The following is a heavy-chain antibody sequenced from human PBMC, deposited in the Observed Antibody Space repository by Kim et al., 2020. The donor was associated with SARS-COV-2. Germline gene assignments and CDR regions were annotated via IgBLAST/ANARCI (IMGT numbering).Heavy chain of an antibody. D-gene: IGHD1-7*01. J-gene: IGHJ5*02. CDR3: ARQGNWNYEDGWFDP. Sequence: SETLSLTCTVSGGSISSSSYYWGWIRQPPGKGLEWIGSIYYSGSTYYNPSLKSRVTISVDTSKNQFSLKLSSVTAADTAVYYCARQGNWNYEDGWFDPWGQGTLVTVSS. CDR1: GGSISSSSYY. V-gene: IGHV4-39*01. CDR2: IYYSGST.